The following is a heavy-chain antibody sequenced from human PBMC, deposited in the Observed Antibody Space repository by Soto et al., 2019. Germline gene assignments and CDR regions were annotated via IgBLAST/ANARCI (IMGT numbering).Heavy chain of an antibody. CDR1: GFTFSSYA. J-gene: IGHJ4*02. Sequence: PGGSLRLSCAASGFTFSSYAMSWVRQAPGKGLEWVSAISGSGGSTYYADSVKGRFTISRDNSKNTLYLQMNSLRAEDTAVYYCAKDLGNDILTGYPSDYWGQGTLVTVSS. CDR2: ISGSGGST. CDR3: AKDLGNDILTGYPSDY. D-gene: IGHD3-9*01. V-gene: IGHV3-23*01.